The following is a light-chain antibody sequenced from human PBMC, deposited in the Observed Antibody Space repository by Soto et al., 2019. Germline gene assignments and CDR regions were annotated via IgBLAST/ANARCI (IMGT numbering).Light chain of an antibody. Sequence: DIQLTQSPSSLSASVGDTVTITCRAGQTLKNYLNWYQLKPGKVPKLLIYAASALQSGVPARFVGGKSGTDFTLTIITLQPEDFATYFCQQSYTDRQTFGQGTKLEI. CDR3: QQSYTDRQT. CDR1: QTLKNY. CDR2: AAS. V-gene: IGKV1-39*01. J-gene: IGKJ2*01.